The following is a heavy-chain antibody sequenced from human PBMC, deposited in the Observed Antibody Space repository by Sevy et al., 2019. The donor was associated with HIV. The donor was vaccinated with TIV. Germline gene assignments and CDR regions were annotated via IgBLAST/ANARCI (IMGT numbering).Heavy chain of an antibody. J-gene: IGHJ4*02. V-gene: IGHV1-18*01. CDR3: ARGTSGDYESVDNY. CDR1: GYTFTSYG. CDR2: ISAYNGNT. D-gene: IGHD4-17*01. Sequence: ASVKVSCKASGYTFTSYGISWVRQAPGQGLEWMGWISAYNGNTNYTQKLQGRVTMSTDTSTSTAYMELRSLRSDDTAVYYCARGTSGDYESVDNYWGQGTLVTVSS.